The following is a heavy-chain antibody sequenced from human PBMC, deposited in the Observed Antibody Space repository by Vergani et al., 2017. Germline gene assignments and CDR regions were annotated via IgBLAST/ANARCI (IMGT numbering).Heavy chain of an antibody. Sequence: QVQLQESGPGLVKSSETLSLTCSVSFDSIRNLYCNWIRQPPGKGLEWIGSIHYSENTKNIPSLKTRVTISVDTSKIQFSLTLTSVTAADTAVDYCASDTHSGQREDLWGQGILVTITS. CDR2: IHYSENT. CDR3: ASDTHSGQREDL. J-gene: IGHJ5*02. CDR1: FDSIRNLY. V-gene: IGHV4-59*11. D-gene: IGHD6-19*01.